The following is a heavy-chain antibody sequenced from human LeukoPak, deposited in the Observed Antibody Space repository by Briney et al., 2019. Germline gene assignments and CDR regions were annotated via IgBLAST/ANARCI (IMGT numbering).Heavy chain of an antibody. V-gene: IGHV4-30-4*01. CDR3: ARDRDYYDSSGYQVAQYYYGMDV. CDR1: GGSISSGEYY. D-gene: IGHD3-22*01. CDR2: IYYSGST. Sequence: PSQTLSLTCTVSGGSISSGEYYWSWIRQPPGKGLEWIGYIYYSGSTYYNPSLKSRVTISVDTSKNQFSLKLSSVTAADTAVYYCARDRDYYDSSGYQVAQYYYGMDVWGQGTTVTVSS. J-gene: IGHJ6*02.